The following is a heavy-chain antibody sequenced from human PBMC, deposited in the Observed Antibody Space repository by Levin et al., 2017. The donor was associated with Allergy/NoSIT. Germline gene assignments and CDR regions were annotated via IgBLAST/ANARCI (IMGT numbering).Heavy chain of an antibody. CDR2: ISAYNGNT. J-gene: IGHJ4*02. D-gene: IGHD4-17*01. CDR3: ARDGRVDYADDVGLDY. CDR1: GYTFTSYG. Sequence: ASVKVSCKASGYTFTSYGFSWVRQAPGQGLEGMGWISAYNGNTNYAQKLQGRVTMTTDTSTSTAYMGLRSLKADDTAVYYCARDGRVDYADDVGLDYWGQGPLVTVSS. V-gene: IGHV1-18*01.